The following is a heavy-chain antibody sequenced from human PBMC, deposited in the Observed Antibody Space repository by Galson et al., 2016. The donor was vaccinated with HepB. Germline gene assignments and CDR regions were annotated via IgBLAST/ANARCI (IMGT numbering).Heavy chain of an antibody. V-gene: IGHV3-33*01. CDR1: GFSFSDYG. CDR2: IWYDGSNP. J-gene: IGHJ2*01. CDR3: ARDGSQSAGRRFWFFDI. D-gene: IGHD6-13*01. Sequence: SLRLSCAASGFSFSDYGMHWVRRTPGKGLEWVALIWYDGSNPFYGDFVRGRFTISRDNSRNRLYLEMYNLDVEDTAVYFCARDGSQSAGRRFWFFDIWGRGTPVTVSS.